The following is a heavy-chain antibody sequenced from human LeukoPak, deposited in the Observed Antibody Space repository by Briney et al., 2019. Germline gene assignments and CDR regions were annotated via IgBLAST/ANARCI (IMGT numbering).Heavy chain of an antibody. Sequence: ASQTLSLTCTVSGGSISSGGYYWSWIRQHPGKGLEWIGYIYYSGSTYYNPSLKSRVTISVDTSKNQFSLKLSSVTAAVTAVYYCARCFGSTSWGFDYWGQGTLVTVSS. CDR3: ARCFGSTSWGFDY. D-gene: IGHD2-2*01. J-gene: IGHJ4*02. CDR1: GGSISSGGYY. CDR2: IYYSGST. V-gene: IGHV4-31*03.